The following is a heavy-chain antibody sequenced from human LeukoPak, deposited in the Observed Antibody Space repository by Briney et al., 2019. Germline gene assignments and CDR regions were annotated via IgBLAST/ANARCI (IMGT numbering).Heavy chain of an antibody. J-gene: IGHJ4*02. V-gene: IGHV4-4*07. CDR1: GGSISSYY. Sequence: SETLSLTCTVSGGSISSYYWSWIRQPAGKGLEWIGRIYTSGSTNYNPSLKSRVTMSVDTSKNQFSLKLSSVTAADTAVYYCARAASQYYHGSGSYFFDYWGQGTLVTVSS. CDR3: ARAASQYYHGSGSYFFDY. D-gene: IGHD3-10*01. CDR2: IYTSGST.